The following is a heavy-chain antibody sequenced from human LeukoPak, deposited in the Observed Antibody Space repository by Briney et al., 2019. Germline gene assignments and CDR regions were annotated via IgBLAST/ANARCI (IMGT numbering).Heavy chain of an antibody. CDR2: ISSSSSYI. D-gene: IGHD3-22*01. J-gene: IGHJ4*02. V-gene: IGHV3-21*01. Sequence: GGSLRLSCAASGFTFSSYSMNWVRQAPGKGLGWVPSISSSSSYIYYADSVKGRFTISRDNAKNSLYLQMNSLRAEDTAVYYCARISQPGYYDSSEIYYFDYWGQGTLVTVSS. CDR1: GFTFSSYS. CDR3: ARISQPGYYDSSEIYYFDY.